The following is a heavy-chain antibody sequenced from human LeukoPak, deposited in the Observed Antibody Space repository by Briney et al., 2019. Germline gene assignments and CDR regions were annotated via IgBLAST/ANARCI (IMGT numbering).Heavy chain of an antibody. CDR2: ISSTGDYI. D-gene: IGHD2-15*01. CDR1: GFTFSSYA. Sequence: GGSLRLSCAASGFTFSSYAMTWVRQAPGKGLEWVSSISSTGDYIYYADSVKGRFTISRDNSKNTLYLQLNSLRADDTALYYCAKGAASGWSDHWGQGTQVTVSS. CDR3: AKGAASGWSDH. V-gene: IGHV3-23*01. J-gene: IGHJ5*02.